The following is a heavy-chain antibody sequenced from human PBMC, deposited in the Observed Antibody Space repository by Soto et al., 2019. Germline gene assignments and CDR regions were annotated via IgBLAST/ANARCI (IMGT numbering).Heavy chain of an antibody. V-gene: IGHV3-33*01. CDR3: AFLWFGELQTGSDP. CDR1: GFTFSSYG. CDR2: IWYDGSNK. D-gene: IGHD3-10*01. J-gene: IGHJ5*02. Sequence: PGGSLRLSCAASGFTFSSYGMHWVRQAPGKGLEWVAVIWYDGSNKYYADSVKGRFTISRDNSKNTLYLQMNSLRAEDTAVYYCAFLWFGELQTGSDPWGQGTLVTVSS.